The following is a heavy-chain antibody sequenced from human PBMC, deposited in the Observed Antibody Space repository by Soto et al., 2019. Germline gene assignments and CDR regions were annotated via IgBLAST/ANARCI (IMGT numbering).Heavy chain of an antibody. CDR2: IYWDDDK. CDR3: AHSDYYGSGSLDY. D-gene: IGHD3-10*01. Sequence: QITLKESGPTLVNPTQTLTLTCTFSGFSLSGVGVGWIRQPPGKALEWLGIIYWDDDKRYSPSLKSRITITTDTSKTQVVLTMTTMDPVDAATYYCAHSDYYGSGSLDYWGQGTLVTVSS. J-gene: IGHJ4*02. CDR1: GFSLSGVG. V-gene: IGHV2-5*02.